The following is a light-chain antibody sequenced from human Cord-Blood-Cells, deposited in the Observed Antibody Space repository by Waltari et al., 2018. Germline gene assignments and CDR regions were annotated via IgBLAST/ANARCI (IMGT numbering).Light chain of an antibody. CDR1: SSDGGGYNL. CDR3: CSYAGSSTVV. V-gene: IGLV2-23*01. CDR2: EGS. Sequence: QSALTQPASVSGSPGQSITIPCTGTSSDGGGYNLVSWYQQHPGKAPKLLIYEGSKRPSGVSNRFSGSKSGNTASLTISGLQAEDEADYYCCSYAGSSTVVFGGGTKLTVL. J-gene: IGLJ2*01.